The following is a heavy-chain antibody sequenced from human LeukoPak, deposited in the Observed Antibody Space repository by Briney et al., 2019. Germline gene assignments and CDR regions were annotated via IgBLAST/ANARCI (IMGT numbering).Heavy chain of an antibody. Sequence: EGSLRLSCAPSGVTSTIDSMNSGRDAPGKGLEWVSSISSSIGYIYYADSVKGRFTISRDNAKNSLYLQMNSLRCEDTAVYYCARDPTTYYDILTGYYTAGYFDYWGQGTLVTASS. CDR2: ISSSIGYI. D-gene: IGHD3-9*01. V-gene: IGHV3-21*01. CDR3: ARDPTTYYDILTGYYTAGYFDY. CDR1: GVTSTIDS. J-gene: IGHJ4*02.